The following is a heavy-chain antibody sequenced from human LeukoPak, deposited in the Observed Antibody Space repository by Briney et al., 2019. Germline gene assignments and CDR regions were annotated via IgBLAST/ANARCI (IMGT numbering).Heavy chain of an antibody. V-gene: IGHV3-23*01. Sequence: GGSLRLSCAASGFTFSSYAMSWVRQAPGKGLEWVSAISGSGGSTYYADSVKGRFTISRDNSKNTLYLQMNSLRAEDTAVYYCAKDLRAPWFGELSVDYYGMDVWGQGTTVTVSS. CDR1: GFTFSSYA. J-gene: IGHJ6*02. D-gene: IGHD3-10*01. CDR3: AKDLRAPWFGELSVDYYGMDV. CDR2: ISGSGGST.